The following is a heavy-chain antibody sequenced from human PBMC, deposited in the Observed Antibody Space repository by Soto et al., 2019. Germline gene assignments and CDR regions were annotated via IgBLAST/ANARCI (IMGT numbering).Heavy chain of an antibody. V-gene: IGHV4-34*01. CDR1: GGSFSGYY. CDR3: ARGMRAKSQTSGWYSVMFDY. CDR2: INHSGST. D-gene: IGHD6-19*01. J-gene: IGHJ4*02. Sequence: SETLSLTCAVYGGSFSGYYWSWIRQPPGKGLEWIGEINHSGSTNYNPSLKSRVTISVDTSKNQFSLKLSSVTAADTAVYYCARGMRAKSQTSGWYSVMFDYWGQGTLVTVSS.